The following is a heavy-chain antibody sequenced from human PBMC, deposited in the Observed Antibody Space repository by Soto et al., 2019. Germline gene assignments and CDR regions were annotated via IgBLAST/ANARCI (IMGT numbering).Heavy chain of an antibody. CDR1: GYTFPSYG. D-gene: IGHD1-7*01. J-gene: IGHJ6*02. CDR2: ISAYNGNT. Sequence: GASVKVSCEASGYTFPSYGISWVRQAPGQGHEWMGWISAYNGNTNNAQKLQGKVTITTDTSTSTAYMELRSLRSDDTAVYYCARVELRRGNLDYYYGMDVWGQGTTVTVSS. CDR3: ARVELRRGNLDYYYGMDV. V-gene: IGHV1-18*01.